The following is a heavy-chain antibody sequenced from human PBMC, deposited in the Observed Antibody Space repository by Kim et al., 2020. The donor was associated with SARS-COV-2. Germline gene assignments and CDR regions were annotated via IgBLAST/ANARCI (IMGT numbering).Heavy chain of an antibody. CDR3: ARAGYRRPRTFDY. CDR1: GFTFSSYE. CDR2: ISSSGSTI. V-gene: IGHV3-48*03. J-gene: IGHJ4*02. Sequence: GGSLRLSCAASGFTFSSYEMNWVRQAPGKGLEWVSYISSSGSTIYYADSVKGRFTISRDNAKNSLYLQMNSLRAEDTAVYYCARAGYRRPRTFDYWGQGTLVTVSS. D-gene: IGHD3-16*02.